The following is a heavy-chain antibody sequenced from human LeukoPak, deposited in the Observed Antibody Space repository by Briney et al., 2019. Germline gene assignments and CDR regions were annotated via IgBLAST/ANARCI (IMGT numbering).Heavy chain of an antibody. V-gene: IGHV3-74*01. Sequence: PGGSLRLSCAASGFTFSSYWMHWVRQAPGKGLVWVSRINSDGSSTSYADSVKGRFTISRDNATNTLYLQMNSLRAEDTAVYYCARYDYYDSSGYKIAEYFQHWGQGTLVTVSS. CDR3: ARYDYYDSSGYKIAEYFQH. CDR1: GFTFSSYW. CDR2: INSDGSST. D-gene: IGHD3-22*01. J-gene: IGHJ1*01.